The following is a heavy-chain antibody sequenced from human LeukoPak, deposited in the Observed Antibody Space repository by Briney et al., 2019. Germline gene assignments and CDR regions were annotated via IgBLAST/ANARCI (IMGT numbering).Heavy chain of an antibody. J-gene: IGHJ4*02. V-gene: IGHV3-30*01. Sequence: PGRSLRLSCAASGFTFSSYAMHWVRQAPGKGLEWVAVISYDGSNKYYADSVKGRFTISRDNSKNTLYLQMNSLRAEDTAVYYCARDTKGRIAVAGTLGYYFDYWGQGTLVTVSS. CDR3: ARDTKGRIAVAGTLGYYFDY. CDR2: ISYDGSNK. D-gene: IGHD6-19*01. CDR1: GFTFSSYA.